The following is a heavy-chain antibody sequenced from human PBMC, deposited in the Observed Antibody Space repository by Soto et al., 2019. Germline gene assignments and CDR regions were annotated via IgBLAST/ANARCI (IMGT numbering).Heavy chain of an antibody. CDR1: GGSIGSYY. V-gene: IGHV4-59*08. CDR3: ARGGWRQIDY. CDR2: IYYSGST. D-gene: IGHD3-3*01. J-gene: IGHJ4*02. Sequence: QVQLQESGPGLVKPSETLSLTCSVSGGSIGSYYWCWIRQPPGKGLEWIEYIYYSGSTNYNPSLKSRVTISVDTSNNPFSLKLSSVTAADTAVYYCARGGWRQIDYWGQGTLVTVSS.